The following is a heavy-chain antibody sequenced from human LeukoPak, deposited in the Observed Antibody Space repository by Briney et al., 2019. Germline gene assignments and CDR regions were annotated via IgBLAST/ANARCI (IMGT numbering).Heavy chain of an antibody. CDR1: YW. Sequence: YWSWLRQHPGKGLEWMGIIYPGDSDTRYSPSFQGQVTISADKSISTAYLQWSSLKASDTAMYYCARRGYDSEYFDYWGQGTLVSVSS. CDR3: ARRGYDSEYFDY. V-gene: IGHV5-51*01. CDR2: IYPGDSDT. J-gene: IGHJ4*02. D-gene: IGHD3-3*01.